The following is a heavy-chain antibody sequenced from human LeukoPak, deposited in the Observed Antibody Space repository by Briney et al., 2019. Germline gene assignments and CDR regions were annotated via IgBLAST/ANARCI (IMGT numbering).Heavy chain of an antibody. CDR3: AREPRQIAAAKINWFDP. D-gene: IGHD6-13*01. CDR2: ITSTGSAR. V-gene: IGHV3-11*04. Sequence: GGSLRLSCAAPGFIFSDYYMSWIRQAPGKGLEWVSYITSTGSARYYADSVKGRFTLSRDNAKNSLYLQMNSLRAEDTAVYYCAREPRQIAAAKINWFDPWGQGTLVTVSS. J-gene: IGHJ5*02. CDR1: GFIFSDYY.